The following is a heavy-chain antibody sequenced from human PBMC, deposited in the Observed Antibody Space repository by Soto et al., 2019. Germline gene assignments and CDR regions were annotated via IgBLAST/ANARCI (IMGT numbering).Heavy chain of an antibody. J-gene: IGHJ6*02. CDR1: GFTFSSYA. CDR3: AKDQGVAVAGMFFYCGMDV. V-gene: IGHV3-23*01. D-gene: IGHD6-19*01. Sequence: GGSLRLSCAASGFTFSSYAMSWVLQAPGKGLEWVSAISGSGGSTYYADSVKGRFTISRDNSKNTLYLQMNSLRAEDTAAYYCAKDQGVAVAGMFFYCGMDVWGQGTTVPVCS. CDR2: ISGSGGST.